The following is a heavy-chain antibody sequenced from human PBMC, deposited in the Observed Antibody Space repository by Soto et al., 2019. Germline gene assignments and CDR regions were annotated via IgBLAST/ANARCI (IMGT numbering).Heavy chain of an antibody. Sequence: GRSLRLSCEASGFTFRNYKMNWVRQAPGKGLEWVSQISIGSSSMDYADSVKGRFTISRDNSKNTLYLQMNSLRAEDTAVYYCATEGADSSRTSDAFDIWGQGTMVTFSS. CDR1: GFTFRNYK. J-gene: IGHJ3*02. D-gene: IGHD2-21*02. V-gene: IGHV3-48*01. CDR2: ISIGSSSM. CDR3: ATEGADSSRTSDAFDI.